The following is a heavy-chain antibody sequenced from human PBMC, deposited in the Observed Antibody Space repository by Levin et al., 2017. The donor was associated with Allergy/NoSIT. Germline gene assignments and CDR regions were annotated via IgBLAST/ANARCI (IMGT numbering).Heavy chain of an antibody. CDR1: GFTFSNYG. CDR3: ARTEYCSSTSCYQFDY. J-gene: IGHJ4*02. CDR2: IWYDGSNK. Sequence: GGSLRLSCAASGFTFSNYGMHWVRQAPGKGLEWVAVIWYDGSNKYYADSVKGRFTISRDNSKNMLYLQMDSLRAEDTAVYYCARTEYCSSTSCYQFDYWGQGTLVTVSS. V-gene: IGHV3-33*01. D-gene: IGHD2-2*01.